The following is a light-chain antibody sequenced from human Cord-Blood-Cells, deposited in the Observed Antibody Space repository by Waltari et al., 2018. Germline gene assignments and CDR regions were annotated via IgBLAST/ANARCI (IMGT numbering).Light chain of an antibody. Sequence: QSALTQPASVSGSPGQSITISCTGTSSDVGSYNLVSWYQQHPGKAHKLMIYEGSKRPSGVSNRFSGSKSGNTASLTISGLQAEDDADYYCCSYAGSSTYWVFGGGTKLTVL. CDR3: CSYAGSSTYWV. J-gene: IGLJ3*02. CDR2: EGS. V-gene: IGLV2-23*01. CDR1: SSDVGSYNL.